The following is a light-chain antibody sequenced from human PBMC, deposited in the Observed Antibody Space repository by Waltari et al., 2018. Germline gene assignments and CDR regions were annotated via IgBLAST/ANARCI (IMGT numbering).Light chain of an antibody. CDR1: SSDVGGYNY. Sequence: QSALTQPASVSGSPGQSITISCTGTSSDVGGYNYVSWYQHHPGKAPKLMIYEVSNRPSGVSKRFSGSKSGNTASLTISGLQAEDEGDYYCSSYAISRPWVFGGGTKLTVL. CDR3: SSYAISRPWV. V-gene: IGLV2-14*01. CDR2: EVS. J-gene: IGLJ3*02.